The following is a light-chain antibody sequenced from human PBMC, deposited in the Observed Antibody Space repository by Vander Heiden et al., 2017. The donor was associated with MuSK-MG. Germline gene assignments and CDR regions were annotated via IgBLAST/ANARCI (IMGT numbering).Light chain of an antibody. J-gene: IGKJ5*01. CDR2: DAT. CDR1: QDINNY. Sequence: DIQMTQSPSSLSASVGDRVIITCQASQDINNYLHWYQQKPGKAPKLLIYDATNLETGVPSRFSGSGYGTVFTFSISSRQPEDIGPYYCQQNDNLPPITFGQGTQVEIK. CDR3: QQNDNLPPIT. V-gene: IGKV1-33*01.